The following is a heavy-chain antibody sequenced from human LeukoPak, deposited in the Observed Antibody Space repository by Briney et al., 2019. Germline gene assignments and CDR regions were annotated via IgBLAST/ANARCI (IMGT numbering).Heavy chain of an antibody. J-gene: IGHJ5*02. CDR2: ISYDGSNK. Sequence: PGGSLRLSCAASGFTFSSYAMHWVRQAPGKGLEWVAVISYDGSNKYYADSVKGRFTISRDNSKNTLYLQMNSLRAEDTAVYYCARDPPDIVVVPAANYFHWFDPWGQGTLVTVSS. CDR1: GFTFSSYA. D-gene: IGHD2-2*01. V-gene: IGHV3-30-3*01. CDR3: ARDPPDIVVVPAANYFHWFDP.